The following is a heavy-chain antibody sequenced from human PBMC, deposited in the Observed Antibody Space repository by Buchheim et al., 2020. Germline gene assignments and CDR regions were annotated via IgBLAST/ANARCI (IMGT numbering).Heavy chain of an antibody. CDR3: ANTAPRGPDSSGSLFDS. CDR1: GFTFSGYG. J-gene: IGHJ4*02. V-gene: IGHV3-30*18. D-gene: IGHD6-19*01. Sequence: QVLLVESGGGVVQPGRSLRLSCAASGFTFSGYGMHWVRRAPGKGLEWVALISYDGNTKYYADSVKGRFTVSRDNSKNTLYLQMNSLRPDDTAMYYCANTAPRGPDSSGSLFDSWGQGTL. CDR2: ISYDGNTK.